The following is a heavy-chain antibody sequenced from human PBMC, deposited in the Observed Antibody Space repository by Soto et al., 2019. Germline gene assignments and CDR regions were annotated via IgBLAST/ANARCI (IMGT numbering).Heavy chain of an antibody. V-gene: IGHV3-23*01. CDR3: AKDRNEYQLLSSAGY. CDR1: GFTFSSYA. D-gene: IGHD2-2*01. J-gene: IGHJ4*02. CDR2: ISGSGGST. Sequence: PGGSLRLSCAASGFTFSSYAMSWVRQAPGKGLEWVSAISGSGGSTYYADSVKGRFTISRDNSKNTLYLQMNSLRAEDTAVYYCAKDRNEYQLLSSAGYWGQGTLVTVSS.